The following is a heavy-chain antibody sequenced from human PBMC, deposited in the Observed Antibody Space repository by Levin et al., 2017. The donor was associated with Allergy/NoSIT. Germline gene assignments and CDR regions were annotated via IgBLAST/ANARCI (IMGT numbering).Heavy chain of an antibody. J-gene: IGHJ2*01. CDR3: ARDPNPFLESDWYFDL. Sequence: GESLKISCAASGFNFNIYSMNWVRQAPGKGLEWVSSITGSSSHIYDADSVKGRFTISRDNAKNSLYLQMNSLRADDTAVYYCARDPNPFLESDWYFDLWGRGTLVTVSS. CDR2: ITGSSSHI. CDR1: GFNFNIYS. D-gene: IGHD5-24*01. V-gene: IGHV3-21*01.